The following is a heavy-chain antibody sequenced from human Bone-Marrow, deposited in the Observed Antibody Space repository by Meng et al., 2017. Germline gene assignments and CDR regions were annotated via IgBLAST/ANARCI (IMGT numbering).Heavy chain of an antibody. CDR1: GFTFSSYA. V-gene: IGHV3-30*01. J-gene: IGHJ4*02. CDR2: ISYDGSNK. Sequence: HGRLVESGGGVVQPGRSLRLSCAASGFTFSSYAMHWVRQAPGKGLEWVAVISYDGSNKYYADSVKGRFTISRDNSKNTLYLQMNSLRAEDTAVYYCARDRVDYWGQGTLVTVSS. CDR3: ARDRVDY.